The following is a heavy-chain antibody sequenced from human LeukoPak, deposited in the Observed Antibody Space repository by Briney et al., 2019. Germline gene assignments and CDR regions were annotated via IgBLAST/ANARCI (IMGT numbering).Heavy chain of an antibody. Sequence: GGTLRLSCAASGFTFSSYGMSWVRQAPGKGLEWVSAVSDSGGSTYYADSVKGRFTISRDNSKNTLYLQMNSLRAEDTAVYYCASQYSSGWYRDYWGQGTLVTVSS. V-gene: IGHV3-23*01. CDR1: GFTFSSYG. CDR3: ASQYSSGWYRDY. J-gene: IGHJ4*02. D-gene: IGHD6-19*01. CDR2: VSDSGGST.